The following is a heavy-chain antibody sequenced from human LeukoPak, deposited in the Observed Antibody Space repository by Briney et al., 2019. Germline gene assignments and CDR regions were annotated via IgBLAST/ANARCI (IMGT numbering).Heavy chain of an antibody. CDR1: GGSFSGYY. Sequence: PSETLSLTCAVYGGSFSGYYWSWIRQPPGKGLEWIGYIYYRGSTNYNPSLKSRVTISVDTSKNQFSLKLSSVTAADTAVYYCARETSQKGAHYMDVWGKGTTVTISS. CDR2: IYYRGST. J-gene: IGHJ6*03. CDR3: ARETSQKGAHYMDV. V-gene: IGHV4-59*01. D-gene: IGHD3-16*01.